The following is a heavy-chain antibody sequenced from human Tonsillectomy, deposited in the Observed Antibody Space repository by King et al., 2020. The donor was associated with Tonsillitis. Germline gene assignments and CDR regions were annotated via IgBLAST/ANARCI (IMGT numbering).Heavy chain of an antibody. Sequence: QLQESGPRLVKPSQTLSLTCTVSGGSISSGDYYWSWIRQPPGKGLEWIGHIYYSWDTYYNPSLKSRVTISLDTSKNQLSLMLNSVTAADTAVYYCARVVSSYWHFDYWGQGTLVTVSS. CDR1: GGSISSGDYY. J-gene: IGHJ4*02. CDR3: ARVVSSYWHFDY. D-gene: IGHD3-22*01. CDR2: IYYSWDT. V-gene: IGHV4-30-4*01.